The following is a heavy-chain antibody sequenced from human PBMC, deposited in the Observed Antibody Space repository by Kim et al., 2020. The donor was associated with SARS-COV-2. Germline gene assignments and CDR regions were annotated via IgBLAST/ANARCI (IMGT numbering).Heavy chain of an antibody. V-gene: IGHV4-39*01. Sequence: SETLSLTCTVSGGSISSSSYYWGWIRQPPGKGLEWIGSIYYSGSTYYNPSLKSRVTISVDTSKNQFSLKLSSVTAADTAVYYCARLGYSSTRTPYYYYGMDVWGQGTTVTVSS. CDR1: GGSISSSSYY. J-gene: IGHJ6*02. CDR2: IYYSGST. D-gene: IGHD6-13*01. CDR3: ARLGYSSTRTPYYYYGMDV.